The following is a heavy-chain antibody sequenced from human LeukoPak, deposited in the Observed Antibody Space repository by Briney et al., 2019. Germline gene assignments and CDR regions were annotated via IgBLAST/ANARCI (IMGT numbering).Heavy chain of an antibody. J-gene: IGHJ4*02. Sequence: PSETLSLTCAVYGGSFSGYYGGWVRQPPGKGLEWIGEINHSGSTNHNPSRKSRVTISVDTSENQFYLELSSVTAADTAVYYCARVRIAAAFHYWGQGTLVPVCS. CDR2: INHSGST. CDR3: ARVRIAAAFHY. CDR1: GGSFSGYY. V-gene: IGHV4-34*01. D-gene: IGHD6-13*01.